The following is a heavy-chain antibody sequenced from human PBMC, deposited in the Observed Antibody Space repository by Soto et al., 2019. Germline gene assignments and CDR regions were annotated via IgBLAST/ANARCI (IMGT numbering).Heavy chain of an antibody. CDR3: ARDLWGSWTVDY. Sequence: QVQLVQSGAEVKEPGASVKVSCKASGYTFQNYHMHWVRQAPGQGLEWMGIIHPSGDTKTYAQWFQGRLAMTRDTSTSTAYMELSSLTSEDTAVYFCARDLWGSWTVDYWGQGTLVTVSS. J-gene: IGHJ4*02. D-gene: IGHD3-16*01. CDR1: GYTFQNYH. V-gene: IGHV1-46*02. CDR2: IHPSGDTK.